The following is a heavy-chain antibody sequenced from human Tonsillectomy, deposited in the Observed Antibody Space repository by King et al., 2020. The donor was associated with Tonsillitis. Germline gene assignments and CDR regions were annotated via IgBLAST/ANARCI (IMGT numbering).Heavy chain of an antibody. J-gene: IGHJ4*02. V-gene: IGHV1-69*01. CDR3: ARKYSSGWYEVGYFDY. CDR1: GGTFSSYA. Sequence: VQLVQSGAEVKKPGSSVKVSCKASGGTFSSYAISWVRQAPGQGLEWMGGIIPIFGTANYAQKFKGRVTITADESTSTAYMERSSLRAEDTAVYYCARKYSSGWYEVGYFDYWGQGTLVTVSS. D-gene: IGHD6-19*01. CDR2: IIPIFGTA.